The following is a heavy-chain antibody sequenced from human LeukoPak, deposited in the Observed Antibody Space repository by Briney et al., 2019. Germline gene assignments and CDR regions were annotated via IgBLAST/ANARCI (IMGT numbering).Heavy chain of an antibody. V-gene: IGHV3-30*18. CDR3: AKRAGSAIDY. Sequence: GGSLRLSCAASGFTFSSYGMHWVRQAPGKGLEWVAVISYDGSNKYYADSVKGRFTISRDNSKNTLYLQMNSLRAEDTAVYYCAKRAGSAIDYWGQGTLVTVSS. CDR2: ISYDGSNK. J-gene: IGHJ4*02. CDR1: GFTFSSYG. D-gene: IGHD3-10*01.